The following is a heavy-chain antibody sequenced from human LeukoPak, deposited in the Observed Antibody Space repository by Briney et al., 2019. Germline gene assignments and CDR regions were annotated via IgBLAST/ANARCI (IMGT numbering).Heavy chain of an antibody. CDR2: ISYDGSNK. D-gene: IGHD5-18*01. Sequence: GGSLRLSCAASGFTSSSYGMHWVRQAPGKGLEWVAVISYDGSNKYYADSVKGRFTISRDNSKNTLYLQMNSLRAEDTAVYYCAKDNRGYSYGYVVDYWGQGTLVTVSP. CDR1: GFTSSSYG. V-gene: IGHV3-30*18. CDR3: AKDNRGYSYGYVVDY. J-gene: IGHJ4*02.